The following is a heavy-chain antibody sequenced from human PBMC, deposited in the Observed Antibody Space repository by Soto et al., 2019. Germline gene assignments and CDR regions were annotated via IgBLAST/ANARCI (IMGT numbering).Heavy chain of an antibody. V-gene: IGHV3-30-3*01. CDR1: GFTFSSYA. Sequence: QVQLVESGGGVVQPGRSLRLSCAASGFTFSSYAMHWVRQAPGKGLEWVAVISYDGSNKYYADSVKGRFTISRDNSKNTLYLQMNSLRAEDTAVYYCARDEQLLSISLCDYWGQGTLVTGSS. J-gene: IGHJ4*02. D-gene: IGHD2-2*01. CDR2: ISYDGSNK. CDR3: ARDEQLLSISLCDY.